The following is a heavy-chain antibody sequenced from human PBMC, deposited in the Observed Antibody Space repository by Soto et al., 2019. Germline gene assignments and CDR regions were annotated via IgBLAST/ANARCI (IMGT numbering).Heavy chain of an antibody. CDR2: IIPILGIA. V-gene: IGHV1-69*02. J-gene: IGHJ6*03. Sequence: SVKVSCKASGGTFSSYTISWVRQAPGQGLEWMGRIIPILGIANYAQKFQGRVTITADKSTSTAYMELSSLRSEDTAVYYCARATRVVPAASFPYYYMDVWGKGTTVTVSS. CDR1: GGTFSSYT. D-gene: IGHD2-2*01. CDR3: ARATRVVPAASFPYYYMDV.